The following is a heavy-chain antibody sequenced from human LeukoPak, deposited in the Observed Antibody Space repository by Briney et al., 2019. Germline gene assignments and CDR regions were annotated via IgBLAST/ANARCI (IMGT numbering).Heavy chain of an antibody. CDR2: ISSSSTTI. J-gene: IGHJ4*02. CDR3: AGGPYYDDSGPED. D-gene: IGHD3-22*01. V-gene: IGHV3-48*02. CDR1: GFTFSSYS. Sequence: GGSLRLSCAASGFTFSSYSMNWVRQAPGKGLEWVSYISSSSTTIYYADSVKGRFTISRDNAQNSLYLQMNSLRDEDTAVYYCAGGPYYDDSGPEDWGQGTLVTVSS.